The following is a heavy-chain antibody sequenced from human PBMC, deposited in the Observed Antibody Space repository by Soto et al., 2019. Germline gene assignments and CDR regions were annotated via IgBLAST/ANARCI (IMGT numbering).Heavy chain of an antibody. D-gene: IGHD2-8*02. Sequence: QVHLVQSGGELKRPGASVKVSCRASGFSFTNIGITWVRQAPGQGLEWMGWINNYNGDTNYAQKFQDRVTVTTDTSTSTAYLELRSLRSDDTAVIYCARASRGDYCTGGGCYSDYWGQGTLVTVSS. CDR1: GFSFTNIG. V-gene: IGHV1-18*01. J-gene: IGHJ4*02. CDR3: ARASRGDYCTGGGCYSDY. CDR2: INNYNGDT.